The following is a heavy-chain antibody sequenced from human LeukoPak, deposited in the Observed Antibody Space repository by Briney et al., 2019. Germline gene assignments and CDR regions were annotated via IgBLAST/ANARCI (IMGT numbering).Heavy chain of an antibody. CDR3: AIPGGLGSLGGEFDY. CDR2: INPNSGGT. J-gene: IGHJ4*02. CDR1: GYTFTGYY. V-gene: IGHV1-2*02. D-gene: IGHD2-21*01. Sequence: GASVKVSCKASGYTFTGYYMHWVRQAPGQGLEWMGWINPNSGGTNYAQKFQGRVTMTRDTSISTAYMELSRLRSDDTAVYYCAIPGGLGSLGGEFDYWGQGNPVTVSS.